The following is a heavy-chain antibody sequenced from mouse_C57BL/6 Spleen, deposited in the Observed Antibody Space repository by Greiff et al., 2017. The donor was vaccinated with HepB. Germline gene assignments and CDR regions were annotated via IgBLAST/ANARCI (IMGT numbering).Heavy chain of an antibody. J-gene: IGHJ2*01. D-gene: IGHD4-1*01. V-gene: IGHV1-80*01. CDR2: IYPGDGDT. Sequence: QVQLQQSGAELVKPGASVKISCKASGYAFSSYWMNWVKQRPGKGLEWIGQIYPGDGDTNYNGKFKGKATLTADKSSSTAYMQLSSLTSEDSAVYFCARSNWDPYCDYWGQGTTLTVSS. CDR3: ARSNWDPYCDY. CDR1: GYAFSSYW.